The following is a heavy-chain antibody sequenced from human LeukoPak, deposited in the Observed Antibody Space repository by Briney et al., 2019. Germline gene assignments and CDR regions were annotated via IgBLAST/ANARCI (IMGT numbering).Heavy chain of an antibody. V-gene: IGHV4-4*07. CDR1: GGSIYSYY. CDR3: ARETTNYYDSSGYDY. Sequence: SETLSLTCTVSGGSIYSYYWTWVRLPAGRGPEWIGRIYTSGSTNYNPSLMSRVTISIDKSKNQFSLKLYSVTAADTAVYYCARETTNYYDSSGYDYWGQGTLVTVSS. CDR2: IYTSGST. J-gene: IGHJ4*02. D-gene: IGHD3-22*01.